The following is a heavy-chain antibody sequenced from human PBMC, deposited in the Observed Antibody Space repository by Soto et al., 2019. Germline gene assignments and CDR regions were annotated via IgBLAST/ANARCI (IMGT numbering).Heavy chain of an antibody. CDR1: GGSVSSGSYY. Sequence: SETLSLTCTVSGGSVSSGSYYWSWIRQPPGKGLEWIGYIYYSGSTNYNPSLKSRVTISVDTSKNQFSLKLSSVTAADTAVYYCASSGARVVVVKTDYYYYYGMDVWGQGTTVTVSS. CDR3: ASSGARVVVVKTDYYYYYGMDV. D-gene: IGHD2-15*01. J-gene: IGHJ6*02. V-gene: IGHV4-61*01. CDR2: IYYSGST.